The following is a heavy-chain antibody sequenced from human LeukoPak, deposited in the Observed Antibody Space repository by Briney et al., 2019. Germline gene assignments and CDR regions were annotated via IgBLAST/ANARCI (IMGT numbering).Heavy chain of an antibody. J-gene: IGHJ6*02. CDR1: GFTFSRDW. Sequence: GGSLRLSCAASGFTFSRDWMHWVRQAPGKGLVWVSRISDDGSITTYADSVQGRFTISRDNAKNSLYLQMNSLRAEDTAVYYCARDMKHLWFGELSRYYGMDVWGQGTTVTVSS. CDR2: ISDDGSIT. V-gene: IGHV3-74*03. CDR3: ARDMKHLWFGELSRYYGMDV. D-gene: IGHD3-10*01.